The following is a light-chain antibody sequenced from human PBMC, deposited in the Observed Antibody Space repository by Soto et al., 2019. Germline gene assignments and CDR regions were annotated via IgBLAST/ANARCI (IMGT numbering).Light chain of an antibody. V-gene: IGLV2-14*01. CDR1: KFDIGRYNY. CDR2: EVN. CDR3: SSYTSASALAI. Sequence: QSALTQPASVSGSPGQTITISCAGTKFDIGRYNYVSWYRQHPGEAPKLIIFEVNNRPSGISDRFSGSKSGNTASLTISGLQVEDEAHYFCSSYTSASALAIFGGGTKVTVL. J-gene: IGLJ2*01.